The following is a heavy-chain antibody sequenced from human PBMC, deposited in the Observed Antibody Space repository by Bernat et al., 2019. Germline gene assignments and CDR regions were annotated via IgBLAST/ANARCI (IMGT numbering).Heavy chain of an antibody. Sequence: EVQLVESGGGLVQPGGSLGLSCAASGFTFSSYWMHWVRQAPGKGLVWVSRINSDGSSTSYADSVKGRFTISRDNAKNTLYLQMNSLRAEDTAVYYCARDYLRRDWFDPWGQGTLVTVSS. CDR2: INSDGSST. CDR3: ARDYLRRDWFDP. V-gene: IGHV3-74*01. J-gene: IGHJ5*02. CDR1: GFTFSSYW. D-gene: IGHD3-16*02.